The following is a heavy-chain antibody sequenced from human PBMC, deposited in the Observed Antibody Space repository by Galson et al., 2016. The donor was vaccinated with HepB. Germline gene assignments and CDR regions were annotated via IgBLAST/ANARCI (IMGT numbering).Heavy chain of an antibody. Sequence: SLRLSCAASGFTFSSYWMTWVRQAPGKGLESVATIESDGTEKPYLDSMKGRFTISRDNAKNSLFLQMNSLRAEDTAVYYCAKCAGYGQRVENDYWGQGTLVTVSS. CDR3: AKCAGYGQRVENDY. D-gene: IGHD5-12*01. CDR1: GFTFSSYW. CDR2: IESDGTEK. J-gene: IGHJ4*02. V-gene: IGHV3-7*01.